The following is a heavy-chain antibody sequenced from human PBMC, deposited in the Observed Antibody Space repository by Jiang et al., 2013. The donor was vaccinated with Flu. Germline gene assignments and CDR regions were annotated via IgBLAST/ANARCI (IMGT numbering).Heavy chain of an antibody. V-gene: IGHV4-59*01. D-gene: IGHD4-17*01. CDR1: GGSISSYY. CDR3: ARDNYGDFDY. CDR2: IYYSGST. J-gene: IGHJ4*02. Sequence: GPGLVKPSETLSLTCTVSGGSISSYYWSWIRQPPGKGLEWIGYIYYSGSTNYNPSLKSRVTISVDTSKNQFSLKLSSVTAADTAVYYCARDNYGDFDYWGQGTLVTVSS.